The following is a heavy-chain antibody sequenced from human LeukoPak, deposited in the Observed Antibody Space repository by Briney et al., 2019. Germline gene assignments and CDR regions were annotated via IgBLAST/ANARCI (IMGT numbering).Heavy chain of an antibody. Sequence: SSETLSLTCAVSGYSISSGYSWGWIRQPPGKGLEWIGSIYHSGRTYYNSSLKSRVTISVDMSKNQFSLKLSSVTAADTAVYYCARNYVSSGYYTFYFDYWGQGTLVTVSS. J-gene: IGHJ4*02. CDR1: GYSISSGYS. CDR2: IYHSGRT. V-gene: IGHV4-38-2*01. CDR3: ARNYVSSGYYTFYFDY. D-gene: IGHD3-22*01.